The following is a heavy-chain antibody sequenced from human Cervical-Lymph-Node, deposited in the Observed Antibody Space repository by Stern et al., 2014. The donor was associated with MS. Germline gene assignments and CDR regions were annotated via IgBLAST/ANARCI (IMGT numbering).Heavy chain of an antibody. D-gene: IGHD3-16*01. V-gene: IGHV5-51*03. CDR2: INPGDSAT. CDR3: ARGGSSAYSPHEN. CDR1: GYSFTSYW. Sequence: EVQLVESGAEVKKPGESLKISCKGSGYSFTSYWIGWVRKMPGKGLEWMGSINPGDSATRYSPSIQGQVTISADKSISTAYLQWSSLRASDTAMYYCARGGSSAYSPHENWGQGTLVTVSS. J-gene: IGHJ4*02.